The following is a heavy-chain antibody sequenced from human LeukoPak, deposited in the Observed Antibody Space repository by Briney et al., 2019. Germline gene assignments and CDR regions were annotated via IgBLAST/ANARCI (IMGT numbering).Heavy chain of an antibody. V-gene: IGHV3-66*01. CDR2: IYSGGST. Sequence: GGSLRLSCAASGFTVSSNYMSWARQAPGKGLEWVSVIYSGGSTYYADSVKGRFTISRDNSKNTLYLQMNSLRAEDTAVYYCARESSAGSLDYYDSSGYPPWGQGTLVTVSS. D-gene: IGHD3-22*01. J-gene: IGHJ5*02. CDR1: GFTVSSNY. CDR3: ARESSAGSLDYYDSSGYPP.